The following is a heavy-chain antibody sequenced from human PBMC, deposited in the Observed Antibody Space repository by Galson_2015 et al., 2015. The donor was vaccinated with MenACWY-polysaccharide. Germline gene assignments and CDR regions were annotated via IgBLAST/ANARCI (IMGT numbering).Heavy chain of an antibody. CDR1: GYSISSVYY. CDR2: IYHSGST. CDR3: ARVEKYSGSYYILH. V-gene: IGHV4-38-2*01. Sequence: ETLSLTCAVSGYSISSVYYWGWIRQPPGKGLEWIGSIYHSGSTYYNPSLKSRVTISVDTSKNQFSLKLSSVTAADTAVYYCARVEKYSGSYYILHWGQGTLATVSS. D-gene: IGHD1-26*01. J-gene: IGHJ4*02.